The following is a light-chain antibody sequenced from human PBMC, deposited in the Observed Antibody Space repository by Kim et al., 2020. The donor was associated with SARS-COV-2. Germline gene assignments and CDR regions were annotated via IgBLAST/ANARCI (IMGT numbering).Light chain of an antibody. CDR2: KDS. CDR3: QSADSSGTYVV. V-gene: IGLV3-25*03. CDR1: ALPKQY. J-gene: IGLJ2*01. Sequence: SPGQTAKITCPGDALPKQYAYWYQQKPGQAPVLVIYKDSERPSGIPERFSGSSSGTTVTLTISGVQAEDEADYYCQSADSSGTYVVFGGGTQLTVL.